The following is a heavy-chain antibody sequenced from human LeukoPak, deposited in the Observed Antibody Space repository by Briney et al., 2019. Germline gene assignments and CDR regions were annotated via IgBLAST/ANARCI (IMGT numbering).Heavy chain of an antibody. CDR2: INPDGTVT. J-gene: IGHJ2*01. V-gene: IGHV3-74*01. Sequence: GGSLRLSCAASGFTFNTYWMHWVRQAPGKGLVWVSPINPDGTVTTYADSVEGRFTISRDNAKNTLYLQMNSLKAEDTAVYYCVRDSPSGFFDLWGRGDLVSVSS. CDR1: GFTFNTYW. CDR3: VRDSPSGFFDL. D-gene: IGHD6-19*01.